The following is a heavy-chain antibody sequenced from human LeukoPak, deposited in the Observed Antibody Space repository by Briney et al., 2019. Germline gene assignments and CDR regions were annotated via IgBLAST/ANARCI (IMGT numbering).Heavy chain of an antibody. CDR3: AIYDFWSGYNY. CDR2: IYSGGST. D-gene: IGHD3-3*01. CDR1: GFTVSSNY. V-gene: IGHV3-53*01. Sequence: GGSLRLSCAASGFTVSSNYMSWVRQAPGKGLEWVSVIYSGGSTYYADSVKGRFTNSRDNSKNTLYLQMNSLRAEDTAVYYCAIYDFWSGYNYWGQGTLVTVSS. J-gene: IGHJ4*02.